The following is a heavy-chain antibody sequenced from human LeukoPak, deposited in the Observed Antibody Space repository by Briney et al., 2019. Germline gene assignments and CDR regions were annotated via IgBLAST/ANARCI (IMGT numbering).Heavy chain of an antibody. Sequence: EESLKISCKGSGYSFNSYYIACVRQMPGKGLEWMVVIFPGDSDTSYSPSFQGQVTISADKSISTAYLQWSSLKASDTAMYYCARPRIVGTLGAFDIWGHGTMVAVSS. V-gene: IGHV5-51*01. J-gene: IGHJ3*02. CDR3: ARPRIVGTLGAFDI. D-gene: IGHD1-26*01. CDR1: GYSFNSYY. CDR2: IFPGDSDT.